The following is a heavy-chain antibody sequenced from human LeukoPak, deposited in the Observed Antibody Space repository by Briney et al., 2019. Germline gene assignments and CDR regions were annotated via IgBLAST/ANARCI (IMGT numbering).Heavy chain of an antibody. J-gene: IGHJ4*02. D-gene: IGHD6-19*01. CDR2: INHSGST. Sequence: NPSQTLSLTCAVYGGSFSGYYWSWIRQPPGKGLEWIGEINHSGSTNYNPSLKSRVTISVDTSKNQFSLKLSSVTAADTAVYYCARPDGYSSGPIDYWGQGTLVTVSS. CDR3: ARPDGYSSGPIDY. CDR1: GGSFSGYY. V-gene: IGHV4-34*01.